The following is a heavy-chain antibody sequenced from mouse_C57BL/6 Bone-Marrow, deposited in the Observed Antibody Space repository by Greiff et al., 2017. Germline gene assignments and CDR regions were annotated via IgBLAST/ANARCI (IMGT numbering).Heavy chain of an antibody. Sequence: EVQLQESGAELVRPGASVKLSCTASGFNIKDYYMHWVKQRPEQGLEWIGWIDPENGDTEYASKFQGKATITVDTSSNTAYLKLSSLTSEDTAVYYCNRIAYWGQGTLVTVSA. V-gene: IGHV14-4*01. CDR1: GFNIKDYY. J-gene: IGHJ3*01. CDR3: NRIAY. CDR2: IDPENGDT.